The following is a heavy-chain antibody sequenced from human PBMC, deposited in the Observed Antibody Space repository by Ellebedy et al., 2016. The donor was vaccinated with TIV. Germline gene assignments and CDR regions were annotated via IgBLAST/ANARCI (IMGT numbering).Heavy chain of an antibody. CDR2: IIASDVT. CDR1: GFTVSDSY. Sequence: GESLKISCAASGFTVSDSYMNWVRQAPGKGLEWVSNIIASDVTYYAESVKGRFTISRDDSKNTLYLQMNSLTAEDTAVYYCAKDRYCSGGSCYWVDYWGQGTLVTVSS. J-gene: IGHJ4*02. CDR3: AKDRYCSGGSCYWVDY. V-gene: IGHV3-53*01. D-gene: IGHD2-15*01.